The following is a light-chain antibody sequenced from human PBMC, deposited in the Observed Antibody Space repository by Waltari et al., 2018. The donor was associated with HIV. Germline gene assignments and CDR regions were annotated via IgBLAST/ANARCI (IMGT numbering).Light chain of an antibody. CDR1: QSVLYRSNNKNH. V-gene: IGKV4-1*01. CDR2: WAS. J-gene: IGKJ4*01. CDR3: QQYYSSPFT. Sequence: DIVMTQYPDSLAVSLGERATINCKSSQSVLYRSNNKNHLAWYQQKPGQPPKLLIYWASTREFWVPDRFSGSGYGTDFTLTISSLQAEDVAVYYCQQYYSSPFTFGGGTRVEIK.